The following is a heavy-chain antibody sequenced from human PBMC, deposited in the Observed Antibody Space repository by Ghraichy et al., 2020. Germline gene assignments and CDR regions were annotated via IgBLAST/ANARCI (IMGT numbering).Heavy chain of an antibody. D-gene: IGHD3-22*01. CDR1: GYSFTSYW. CDR2: IYPGDSDT. CDR3: ARHQRPDDDYYDSSGYYTDY. J-gene: IGHJ4*02. V-gene: IGHV5-51*01. Sequence: GESLNISCKGSGYSFTSYWIGWVRQMPGKGLEWMGIIYPGDSDTRYSPSFQGQVTISADKSISTAYLQWSSLKASDTAMYYCARHQRPDDDYYDSSGYYTDYWGQGTLVTVSS.